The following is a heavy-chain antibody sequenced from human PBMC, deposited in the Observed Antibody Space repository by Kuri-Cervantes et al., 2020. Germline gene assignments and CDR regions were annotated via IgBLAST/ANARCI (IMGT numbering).Heavy chain of an antibody. D-gene: IGHD4-11*01. CDR2: IKQDGSEK. CDR1: GLTFSNYW. J-gene: IGHJ4*02. Sequence: GGSLRLSCAASGLTFSNYWMSWVRQAPGKGLEWVANIKQDGSEKYYVDSVKGRFTISRDNAKNPLYLQMNSLRAEDTAVYYCARHLGKGLQGGYFDYWGQGTLVTVSS. CDR3: ARHLGKGLQGGYFDY. V-gene: IGHV3-7*01.